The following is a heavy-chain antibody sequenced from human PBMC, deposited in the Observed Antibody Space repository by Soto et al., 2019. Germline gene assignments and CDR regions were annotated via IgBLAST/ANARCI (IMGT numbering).Heavy chain of an antibody. J-gene: IGHJ5*02. CDR2: ISSTTI. CDR3: ARDGGQWLNGFDP. CDR1: GFTFSSYS. D-gene: IGHD6-19*01. Sequence: EVQLVESGGGLVQPGGSLRLSCAASGFTFSSYSMNWVRQAPGKGLEWVSYISSTTIYYADSVKGRFTISRDNAKNSRYLQMNSRRAEDTAVYYCARDGGQWLNGFDPGGQGTLVTVSS. V-gene: IGHV3-48*01.